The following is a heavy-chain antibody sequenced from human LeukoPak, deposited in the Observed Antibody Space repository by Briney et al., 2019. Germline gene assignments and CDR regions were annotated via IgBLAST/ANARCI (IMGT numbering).Heavy chain of an antibody. V-gene: IGHV3-66*01. CDR1: GFTFSGAW. CDR2: IYSGGST. CDR3: ARSLYGSGSFPYFYYYLDV. J-gene: IGHJ6*03. D-gene: IGHD3-10*01. Sequence: GGSLRLSCAASGFTFSGAWMSWVRQAPGKGLEWVSVIYSGGSTYYADSVKGRFTISRDKSKNTLYLQMNSLRAEDTAVYHCARSLYGSGSFPYFYYYLDVWGKGTTVTISS.